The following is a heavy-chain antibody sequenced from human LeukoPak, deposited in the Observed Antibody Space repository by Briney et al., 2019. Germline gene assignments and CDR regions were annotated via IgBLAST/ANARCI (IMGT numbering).Heavy chain of an antibody. CDR1: GGSFSGYY. Sequence: PSGTLSLTCAVYGGSFSGYYWSWIRQPPVKGLEWIGEINHSGSTNYNPSLKSRVTISVDTSKNQLSLKLSSVTAADTAVYYCARVVDPGGYYYFYYMDVWGKGTTVTVSS. CDR2: INHSGST. V-gene: IGHV4-34*01. J-gene: IGHJ6*03. CDR3: ARVVDPGGYYYFYYMDV. D-gene: IGHD3-16*01.